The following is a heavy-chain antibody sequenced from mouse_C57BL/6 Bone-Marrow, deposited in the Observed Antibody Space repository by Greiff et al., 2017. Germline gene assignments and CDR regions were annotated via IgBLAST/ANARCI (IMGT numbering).Heavy chain of an antibody. CDR2: IHPNSGST. CDR1: GYTFTSYW. CDR3: ATGSWFAY. Sequence: QVQLQQPGAELVKPGASVKLSCKASGYTFTSYWMHWVKQRPGQGLEWIGMIHPNSGSTNYYEKFKSKATLTVDKSSSTAYMQRSSPTSEDSALYYCATGSWFAYWGQGTLVTVSA. J-gene: IGHJ3*01. V-gene: IGHV1-64*01.